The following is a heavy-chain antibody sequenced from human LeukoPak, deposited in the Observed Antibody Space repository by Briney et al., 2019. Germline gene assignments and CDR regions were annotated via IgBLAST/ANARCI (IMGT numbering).Heavy chain of an antibody. V-gene: IGHV3-48*02. CDR2: IGGSDVII. Sequence: GGSLRLSCVVSGFTFSSYSMNWVRQAPGKGLEGLEWLSDIGGSDVIIHYGDSVKGRFTISRDNAKNSLYLQMNSLRDEDTAVYYCARQGIYGQLDYWGQGTLVTVSS. J-gene: IGHJ4*02. CDR1: GFTFSSYS. CDR3: ARQGIYGQLDY. D-gene: IGHD2/OR15-2a*01.